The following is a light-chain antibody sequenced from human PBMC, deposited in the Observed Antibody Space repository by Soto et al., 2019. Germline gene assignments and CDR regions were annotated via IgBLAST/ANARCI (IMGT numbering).Light chain of an antibody. CDR2: DVS. V-gene: IGLV2-11*01. CDR1: SSDVGGYNY. J-gene: IGLJ2*01. CDR3: CSYAGSYTRVA. Sequence: QSALTQPRSVSGSPGQSVTISCTGTSSDVGGYNYVSWYQQHPGKAPKFMIYDVSKRPSGVPDRFSGSKSGNTASLTISGLQAEDEADYYCCSYAGSYTRVAFGGGTKLTVL.